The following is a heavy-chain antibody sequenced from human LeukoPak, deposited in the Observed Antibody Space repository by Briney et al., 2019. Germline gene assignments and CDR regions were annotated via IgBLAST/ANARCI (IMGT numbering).Heavy chain of an antibody. CDR1: GYSSSTGYY. V-gene: IGHV4-38-2*01. Sequence: SETLSLPCPVSGYSSSTGYYWGWNRQPPGKGLEWIGSIHHSGSPYYNPSPKSRVTISVDTSENQFSLNLTSVTAADTAVYYCARGLGYWSGGNCYSADPSFHYWGQGTLVTVSS. J-gene: IGHJ4*02. CDR2: IHHSGSP. D-gene: IGHD2-15*01. CDR3: ARGLGYWSGGNCYSADPSFHY.